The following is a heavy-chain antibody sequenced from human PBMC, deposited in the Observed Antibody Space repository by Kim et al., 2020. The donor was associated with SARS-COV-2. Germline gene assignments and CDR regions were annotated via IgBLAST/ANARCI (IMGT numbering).Heavy chain of an antibody. CDR3: TKGWGDY. J-gene: IGHJ4*02. D-gene: IGHD3-16*01. V-gene: IGHV3-49*02. CDR2: YGGTT. Sequence: YGGTTGYDQSVKGRFTIARDDSKGIAYLQLSSLKTEDTAVYYWTKGWGDYWGQGTLVTVSS.